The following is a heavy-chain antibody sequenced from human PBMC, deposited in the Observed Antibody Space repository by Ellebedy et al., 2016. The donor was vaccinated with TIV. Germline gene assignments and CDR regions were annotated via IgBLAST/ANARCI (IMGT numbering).Heavy chain of an antibody. CDR2: ISGYNGYT. Sequence: ASVKVSCKTAGYTFTNYGVSWVRQAPGQGLEWMGWISGYNGYTNYAQKFQGRVTLTTDTSTATSYIQLRRLRTDDTAVYYCARGTMGAAPGFDFWGQGTLVTVSS. CDR3: ARGTMGAAPGFDF. V-gene: IGHV1-18*01. CDR1: GYTFTNYG. J-gene: IGHJ4*02. D-gene: IGHD2-15*01.